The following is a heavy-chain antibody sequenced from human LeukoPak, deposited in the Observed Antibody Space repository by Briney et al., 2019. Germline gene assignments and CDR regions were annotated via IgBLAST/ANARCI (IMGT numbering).Heavy chain of an antibody. V-gene: IGHV3-21*01. CDR1: RFTFNTYT. CDR2: INTSSNYI. Sequence: GGALRHSCAASRFTFNTYTMNWVRQPPGKGREGVSPINTSSNYIYYADSAKGRFTISRDNAKNSLYLQMNSLRVEDTAVYYCARGSDKWDLLTAAAYWGQGTLVTVSS. D-gene: IGHD1-26*01. CDR3: ARGSDKWDLLTAAAY. J-gene: IGHJ4*02.